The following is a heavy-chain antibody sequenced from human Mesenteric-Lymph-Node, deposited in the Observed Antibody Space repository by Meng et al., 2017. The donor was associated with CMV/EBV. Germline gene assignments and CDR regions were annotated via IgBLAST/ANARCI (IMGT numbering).Heavy chain of an antibody. CDR3: ARDDSSGWFHAGDYFDY. CDR2: INSDGSST. D-gene: IGHD6-19*01. CDR1: FSFSSYW. Sequence: FSFSSYWMHWVRQAPGKGLVWVSRINSDGSSTSYADSVKGRFTIFRDNAKNTLYLQMNSLRAEDTAVYYCARDDSSGWFHAGDYFDYWGQGTLVTVSS. V-gene: IGHV3-74*01. J-gene: IGHJ4*02.